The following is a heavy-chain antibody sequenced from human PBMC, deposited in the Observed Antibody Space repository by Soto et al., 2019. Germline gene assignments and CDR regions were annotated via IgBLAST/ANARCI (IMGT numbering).Heavy chain of an antibody. V-gene: IGHV3-23*01. D-gene: IGHD6-19*01. CDR1: GFTFSSYA. CDR3: AKALGGREGAYSSGWYSPAHYYGMDV. CDR2: ISGSGGST. Sequence: EVQLLESGGGLVQPGGSLRLSCAASGFTFSSYAMSWVRQAPGKGLEWVSAISGSGGSTYYADSVKGRFTISRDNSKNTLYLQMNSLRAEDTAVYYCAKALGGREGAYSSGWYSPAHYYGMDVWGQGTTVTVSS. J-gene: IGHJ6*02.